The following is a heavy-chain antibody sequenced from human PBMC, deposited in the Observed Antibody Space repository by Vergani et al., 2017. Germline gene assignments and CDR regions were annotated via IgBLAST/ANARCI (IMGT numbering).Heavy chain of an antibody. D-gene: IGHD3-10*01. J-gene: IGHJ4*02. V-gene: IGHV3-30*03. Sequence: QVQLVESGGGVVQPGRSLRLSCAASGFTFSSYGMHWVRQAPGKGLEWVAVISYDGSNKYYADSVKGRFTISRDNSKNTLYLQMNSLRAEDTAVYYCARDRLLWFGELTLDYWGQGTLVTVSS. CDR1: GFTFSSYG. CDR2: ISYDGSNK. CDR3: ARDRLLWFGELTLDY.